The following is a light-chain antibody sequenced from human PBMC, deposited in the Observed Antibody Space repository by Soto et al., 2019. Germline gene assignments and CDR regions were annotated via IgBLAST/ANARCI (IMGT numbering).Light chain of an antibody. V-gene: IGKV1-39*01. CDR3: QHGYVAPYN. Sequence: DIQMTQSPSSVSASVGDTVTITCRASQGINVYLNWYQQKPGEVPKLLIYSASSLHSGVPSRFTGSGSETDFTLTIRSLQPEDFATYYCQHGYVAPYNFGQGTKADIK. CDR1: QGINVY. CDR2: SAS. J-gene: IGKJ2*01.